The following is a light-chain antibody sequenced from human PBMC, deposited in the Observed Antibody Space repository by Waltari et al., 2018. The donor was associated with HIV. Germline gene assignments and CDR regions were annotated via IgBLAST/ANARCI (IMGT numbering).Light chain of an antibody. J-gene: IGKJ2*01. CDR3: QQYHSTPYT. Sequence: DIVMTQSPDSLAVSLGERATINCKSSQTILNSSKNKNYLAWYQQKSGQPPKLLIYWASTRESGVPDRFSGSGSATDFTLTISSLQAEDVAVYYCQQYHSTPYTFGQGTKLEIK. CDR2: WAS. CDR1: QTILNSSKNKNY. V-gene: IGKV4-1*01.